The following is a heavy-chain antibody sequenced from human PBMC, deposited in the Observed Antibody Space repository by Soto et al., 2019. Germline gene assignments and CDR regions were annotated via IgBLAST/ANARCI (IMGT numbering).Heavy chain of an antibody. CDR1: GGSISSYY. CDR2: IYYSGST. J-gene: IGHJ4*02. Sequence: SETLSLTCTVSGGSISSYYWSWIRQPPGKGLEWIGYIYYSGSTNYNPSLKSRVTISVDTSKNQFSLKLSSVTAADTAVYYCGRHLGSYGAYDYFDYWGQGTLVTVSS. CDR3: GRHLGSYGAYDYFDY. V-gene: IGHV4-59*01. D-gene: IGHD4-17*01.